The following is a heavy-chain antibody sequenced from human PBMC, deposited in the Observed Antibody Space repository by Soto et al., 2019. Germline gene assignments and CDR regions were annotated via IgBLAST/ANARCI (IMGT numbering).Heavy chain of an antibody. CDR1: GPTFIAYY. D-gene: IGHD5-12*01. CDR3: ARISVDVPE. CDR2: IDAKSGGT. Sequence: QLVQSGAEVKKPGASVKVSCKTSGPTFIAYYIHWVRQAPGQGLEWMGWIDAKSGGTTYEQKFLGRVTMTRDTSINTADMELNTLTSDDTALYYCARISVDVPEWGQGTLITVSS. V-gene: IGHV1-2*02. J-gene: IGHJ4*02.